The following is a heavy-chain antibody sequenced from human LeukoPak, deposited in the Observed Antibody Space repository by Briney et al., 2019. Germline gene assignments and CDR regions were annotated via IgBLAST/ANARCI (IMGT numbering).Heavy chain of an antibody. J-gene: IGHJ4*02. V-gene: IGHV4-39*01. CDR1: GGSISRSSYY. Sequence: SETLSLTCTVSGGSISRSSYYWGWIRQTPGKGPEWIGSIYYGGSTYYNPSLKSRVTISVDTSKNQFSLKLSSVTAADTAVYYCARSDGSGSYPAHLFDYWGQGTLVTVSS. CDR2: IYYGGST. CDR3: ARSDGSGSYPAHLFDY. D-gene: IGHD3-10*01.